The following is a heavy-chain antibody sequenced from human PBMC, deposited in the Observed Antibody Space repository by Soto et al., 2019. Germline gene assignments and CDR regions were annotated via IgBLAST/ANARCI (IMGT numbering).Heavy chain of an antibody. CDR1: GFTFSSYA. D-gene: IGHD3-22*01. J-gene: IGHJ3*02. V-gene: IGHV3-23*01. CDR3: AKVVDYYDSSGLGAFDI. CDR2: ISGSGGST. Sequence: VGSLRLSCAASGFTFSSYAMSWVRQAPGKGLEWVSAISGSGGSTYYADSVKGRFTISRDNSKSTLYLQMNSLRAEDTAVYYCAKVVDYYDSSGLGAFDIWGQGTMVTVSS.